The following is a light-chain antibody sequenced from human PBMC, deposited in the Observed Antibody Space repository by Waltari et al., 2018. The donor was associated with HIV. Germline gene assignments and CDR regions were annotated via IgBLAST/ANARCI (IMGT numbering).Light chain of an antibody. V-gene: IGLV3-25*03. Sequence: SYELTQPPSVSVSPGQTARINCSGDALPKHYAYWYQQKPGQAPVLVIYKDSERPSGIPERFSGSSSGTTVTLTISGVQAEDEADYYCQSADSSGTIGVFGGGTKLTVL. CDR2: KDS. CDR1: ALPKHY. J-gene: IGLJ2*01. CDR3: QSADSSGTIGV.